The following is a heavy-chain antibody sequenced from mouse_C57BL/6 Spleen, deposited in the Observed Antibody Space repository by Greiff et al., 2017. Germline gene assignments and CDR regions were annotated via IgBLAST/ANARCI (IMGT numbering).Heavy chain of an antibody. Sequence: QVQLKQSGPELVKPGASVKISCKASGYEFSSSWMNWVKQRPGKGLEWIGRIYPGDGDTNYNGKFKGKATLPADKASSTAYMQLSSRTSEDSAVYVCAQNYYGSSDWDYWGQGTTLTVSS. CDR3: AQNYYGSSDWDY. CDR2: IYPGDGDT. J-gene: IGHJ2*01. V-gene: IGHV1-82*01. D-gene: IGHD1-1*01. CDR1: GYEFSSSW.